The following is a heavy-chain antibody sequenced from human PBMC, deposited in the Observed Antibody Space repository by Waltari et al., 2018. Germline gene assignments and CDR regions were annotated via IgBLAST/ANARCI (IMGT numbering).Heavy chain of an antibody. D-gene: IGHD3-3*01. CDR2: INHSGST. V-gene: IGHV4-34*01. Sequence: QVQLQQWGAGLLKPSETLSLTCAVYGVSFSGYYWSWIRQPPGKGLEWIGEINHSGSTNYNPSLKSRVTISVDTSKNQFSLKLSSVTAADTAVYYCARGRGYYDFWSGPYWGQGTLVTVSS. CDR3: ARGRGYYDFWSGPY. CDR1: GVSFSGYY. J-gene: IGHJ4*02.